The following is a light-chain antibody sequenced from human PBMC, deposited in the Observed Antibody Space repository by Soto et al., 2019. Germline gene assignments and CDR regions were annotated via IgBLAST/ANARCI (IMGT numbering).Light chain of an antibody. CDR2: AAS. J-gene: IGKJ1*01. V-gene: IGKV3-20*01. CDR1: QDVDSGY. Sequence: EDVLTQSPGTLSLSPGERATLSCRASQDVDSGYLGWYQQKPGQAPRRLIYAASTRATGIPDRFSGSGSGTDFTLTISRLEPEDFAVYFCHHYGTSPQTFGQGTRVEIK. CDR3: HHYGTSPQT.